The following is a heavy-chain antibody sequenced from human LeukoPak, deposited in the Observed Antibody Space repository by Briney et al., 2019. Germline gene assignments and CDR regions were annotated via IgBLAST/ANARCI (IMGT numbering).Heavy chain of an antibody. D-gene: IGHD3-22*01. Sequence: ASVKVSCKASGYTFTSYDINWVRQATGQGLEWMGWMNPNSGNTGYAQKFQGRVTMTRNTSISTAYMELSSLRSEDTAVYYCARGAGNPPIVVVIGYNWFDPWDQGTLVTVSS. CDR1: GYTFTSYD. V-gene: IGHV1-8*01. J-gene: IGHJ5*02. CDR3: ARGAGNPPIVVVIGYNWFDP. CDR2: MNPNSGNT.